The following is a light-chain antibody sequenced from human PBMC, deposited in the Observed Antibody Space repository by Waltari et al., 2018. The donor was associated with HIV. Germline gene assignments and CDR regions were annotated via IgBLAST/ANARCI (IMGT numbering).Light chain of an antibody. CDR2: VNR. V-gene: IGLV1-40*01. Sequence: QSVLTQPPSVSGAPGQRVTISCTGNSSNIGAGYDVDWYQQLPGTAPKLLIYVNRHRPSGVPDRFSGSKSGTAASLAITGLRADDEADYYCQSYDSSLSVWVFGGGTKLTVL. CDR1: SSNIGAGYD. CDR3: QSYDSSLSVWV. J-gene: IGLJ3*02.